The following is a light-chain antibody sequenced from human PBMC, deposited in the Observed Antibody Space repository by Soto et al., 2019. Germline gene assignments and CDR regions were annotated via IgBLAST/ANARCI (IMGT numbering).Light chain of an antibody. CDR2: DAS. CDR1: QSISSW. Sequence: DIQMTQSPSTLSASVGDRVTITCRASQSISSWLAWYQQKPGKAPKLLIYDASSWESGVPSRFSGSGSGTEFALTLSSRQPDDFATYYCQQYNSYSPYTFGQGTKREIK. J-gene: IGKJ2*01. CDR3: QQYNSYSPYT. V-gene: IGKV1-5*01.